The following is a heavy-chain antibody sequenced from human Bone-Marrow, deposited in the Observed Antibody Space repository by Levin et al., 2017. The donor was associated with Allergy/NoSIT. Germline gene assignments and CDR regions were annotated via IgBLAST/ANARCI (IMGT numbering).Heavy chain of an antibody. Sequence: RSGGSLRLSCAASGFTFRAYWMAWVRQAPGKGLEWVANINQDGSEKNYVDSVKGRFTISRDDAKNSVSLQLNSLRAEDTAVYYCAGSGGWLTEHWGQGTLVTVSS. V-gene: IGHV3-7*04. CDR3: AGSGGWLTEH. CDR1: GFTFRAYW. J-gene: IGHJ1*01. CDR2: INQDGSEK. D-gene: IGHD5-24*01.